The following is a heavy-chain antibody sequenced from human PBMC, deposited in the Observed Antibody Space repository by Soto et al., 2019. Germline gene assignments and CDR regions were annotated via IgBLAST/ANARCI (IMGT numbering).Heavy chain of an antibody. J-gene: IGHJ5*02. CDR2: ISHDGSFK. CDR3: AKLEGIVPVDGDWFDP. CDR1: GFSFSSHG. Sequence: QVQLVESGGGVVQPGRSLRLSCAASGFSFSSHGMHWVRQAPGRGLEWVAVISHDGSFKSYADSLRGRFTVSRDNSKNTLYLQIHSLRPEDTAVYYCAKLEGIVPVDGDWFDPWGQGTLVTVSS. V-gene: IGHV3-30*18. D-gene: IGHD6-19*01.